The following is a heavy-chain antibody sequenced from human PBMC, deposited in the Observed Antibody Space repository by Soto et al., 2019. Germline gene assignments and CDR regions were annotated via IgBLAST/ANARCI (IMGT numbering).Heavy chain of an antibody. Sequence: ASVKVSCKASGGTFSSYAISWVRPAPGQGLEWMGGIIPIFGTANYAQKFQGRVTITADESTSTAYMELSSLRSEDTAVYYCAREGYSSSWNYYFDYWGQGXLVTVYS. CDR2: IIPIFGTA. D-gene: IGHD6-13*01. V-gene: IGHV1-69*13. CDR1: GGTFSSYA. CDR3: AREGYSSSWNYYFDY. J-gene: IGHJ4*02.